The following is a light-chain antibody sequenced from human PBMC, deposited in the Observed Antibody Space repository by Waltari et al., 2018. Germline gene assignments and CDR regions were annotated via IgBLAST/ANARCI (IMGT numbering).Light chain of an antibody. J-gene: IGLJ3*02. Sequence: SALTQPASASGSPGQSIPIPSPAPSSAVGGYHYVCWYQQYPGKAPKLMIYNVSSRPSGVSNRFSGSKSGNTASLTISGLQAEDEADYYCASYTSSSTWVFGGGTKLTVL. CDR2: NVS. V-gene: IGLV2-14*01. CDR1: SSAVGGYHY. CDR3: ASYTSSSTWV.